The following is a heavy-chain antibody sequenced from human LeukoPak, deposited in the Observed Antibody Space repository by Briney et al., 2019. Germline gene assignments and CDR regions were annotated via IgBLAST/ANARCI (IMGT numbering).Heavy chain of an antibody. CDR1: GFTFSDYY. CDR2: ISSSGTI. Sequence: GGSLRLSCAASGFTFSDYYMSWIRQAPGKGLGWVSYISSSGTIYNADSVKGRFTISRDNAKNSLYLQMNSLRAEDTAVYYCARDSIAAHYYFDYWGQGTLVTVSS. CDR3: ARDSIAAHYYFDY. V-gene: IGHV3-11*04. J-gene: IGHJ4*02. D-gene: IGHD6-6*01.